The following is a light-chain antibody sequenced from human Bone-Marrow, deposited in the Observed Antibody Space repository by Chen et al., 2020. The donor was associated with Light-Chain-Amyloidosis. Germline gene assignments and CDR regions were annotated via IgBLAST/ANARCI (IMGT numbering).Light chain of an antibody. CDR2: ATS. V-gene: IGKV1-12*01. J-gene: IGKJ1*01. CDR3: QQASTYPPWT. CDR1: QDVASG. Sequence: DIQMTQSPSSVSASIGDRVTITCRASQDVASGVAWYQQKPGRAPKLLMYATSVLQSGVSLRFSGSGSGTDFSLTITSLQPEELAVYYCQQASTYPPWTFGQGTKVEIK.